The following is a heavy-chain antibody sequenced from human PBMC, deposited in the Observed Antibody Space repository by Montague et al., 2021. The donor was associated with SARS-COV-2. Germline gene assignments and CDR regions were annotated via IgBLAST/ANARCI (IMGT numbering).Heavy chain of an antibody. D-gene: IGHD3-22*01. J-gene: IGHJ5*02. V-gene: IGHV3-30*18. CDR2: ISYDGSNK. Sequence: SLRLSCAASGFTFSSYGMHWVRQAPGKGLEWVAVISYDGSNKYYAVSVKGRFTISRDNSKNTLYLQMNSLRAEDTAVYYCAKDDSSGYSTSWFDPWGQGTLVTVSS. CDR3: AKDDSSGYSTSWFDP. CDR1: GFTFSSYG.